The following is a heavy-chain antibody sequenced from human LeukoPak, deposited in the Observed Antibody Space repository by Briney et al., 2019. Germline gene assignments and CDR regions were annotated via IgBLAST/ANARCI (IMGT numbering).Heavy chain of an antibody. CDR3: ARYPVGNSGSGQQNDYFDY. J-gene: IGHJ4*02. V-gene: IGHV4-34*01. CDR1: GGSFSGYY. CDR2: INHSGST. D-gene: IGHD6-19*01. Sequence: PSETLCLTCAVYGGSFSGYYWSWIRQPPGKGLEWIGEINHSGSTNYNPSLKSRVTISVDTSKNQFSLKLSSVTAADTAVYYCARYPVGNSGSGQQNDYFDYWGQGTLVTVSS.